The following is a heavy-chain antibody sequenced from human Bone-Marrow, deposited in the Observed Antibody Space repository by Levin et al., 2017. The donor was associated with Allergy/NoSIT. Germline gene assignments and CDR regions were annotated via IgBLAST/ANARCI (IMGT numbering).Heavy chain of an antibody. CDR2: ISWNSAST. V-gene: IGHV3-9*01. Sequence: QPGGSLRLSCAASGFTFEDYAMHWVRQAPGKGLEWVSGISWNSASTGYVDSVKGRFTISRDNAKKSLYLQMNSLRDEDTALYYCVKDKAAGKNYLAMDVWGQGTTVTVSS. CDR3: VKDKAAGKNYLAMDV. D-gene: IGHD1-14*01. CDR1: GFTFEDYA. J-gene: IGHJ6*02.